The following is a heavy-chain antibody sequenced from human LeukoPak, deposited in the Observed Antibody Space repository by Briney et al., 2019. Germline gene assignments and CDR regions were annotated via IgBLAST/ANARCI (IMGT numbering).Heavy chain of an antibody. CDR1: GGSISSGSYY. D-gene: IGHD4-17*01. Sequence: SQTLSLTCTVSGGSISSGSYYWSWIRQPAGKGLEWIGRIYTSGGTNYNPSLKSRVTISVDTSKNQFSLKLSSVTAADTAVYYCARENYGDYVSIDYWGQGTLVTVSS. V-gene: IGHV4-61*02. CDR2: IYTSGGT. J-gene: IGHJ4*02. CDR3: ARENYGDYVSIDY.